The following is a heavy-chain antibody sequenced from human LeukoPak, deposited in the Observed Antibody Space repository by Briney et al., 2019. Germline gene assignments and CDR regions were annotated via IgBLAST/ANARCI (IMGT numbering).Heavy chain of an antibody. D-gene: IGHD3-16*02. CDR1: GFTFSDYY. J-gene: IGHJ4*02. V-gene: IGHV3-66*01. CDR3: ASSGRDDYIWGSYLPY. Sequence: PGGSLRLSCAASGFTFSDYYMSWIRQAPGKGLEWVSVMYSGGNTYYADSLRGRFTISRDNSKNTLYLQLNSLRVEDSAVYYCASSGRDDYIWGSYLPYWGQGALVTVSS. CDR2: MYSGGNT.